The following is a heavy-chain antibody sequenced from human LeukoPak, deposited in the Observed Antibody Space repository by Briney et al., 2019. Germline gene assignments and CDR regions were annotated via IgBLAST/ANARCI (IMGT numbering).Heavy chain of an antibody. V-gene: IGHV1-2*02. CDR3: ARYYDSSGYYVY. D-gene: IGHD3-22*01. CDR2: INPNSGGT. J-gene: IGHJ4*02. Sequence: ASVKVSCKASGYTVTGYYMHWVRQAPGQGLEWMGWINPNSGGTNYAQKFQGRVTMTRDTSISTAYMELSRLRSDDTAVYYCARYYDSSGYYVYWGQGTLVTVSS. CDR1: GYTVTGYY.